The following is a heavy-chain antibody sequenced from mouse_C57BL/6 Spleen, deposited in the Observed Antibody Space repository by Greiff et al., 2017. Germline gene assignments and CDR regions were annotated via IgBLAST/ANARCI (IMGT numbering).Heavy chain of an antibody. D-gene: IGHD2-5*01. Sequence: EVKLLESGGGLVQPKGSLKLSCAASGFTFNTYAMHWVRQAPGKGLEWVARIRSKSSNSATYYADSVKDRFTISRDASQSMLYLQINNLKTEDTATYYCVRGPYSNSDGYAMDYWGQGTSVTVSS. V-gene: IGHV10-3*01. J-gene: IGHJ4*01. CDR3: VRGPYSNSDGYAMDY. CDR2: IRSKSSNSAT. CDR1: GFTFNTYA.